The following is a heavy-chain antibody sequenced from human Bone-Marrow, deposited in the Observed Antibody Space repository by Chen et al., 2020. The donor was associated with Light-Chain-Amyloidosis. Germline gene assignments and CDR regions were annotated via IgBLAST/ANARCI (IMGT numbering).Heavy chain of an antibody. CDR1: GYTFPNYW. J-gene: IGHJ4*02. Sequence: EVQLEQSGPEVKKPGESLKISCKGSGYTFPNYWIGWVRQMPGKGLEWMGVIYPDDSDARYSPCFEGQVTISADKSITTAYRQWRSLKASDTAMYYCARRGDGYNFDYWGQGTLVTVSS. D-gene: IGHD5-12*01. V-gene: IGHV5-51*01. CDR3: ARRGDGYNFDY. CDR2: IYPDDSDA.